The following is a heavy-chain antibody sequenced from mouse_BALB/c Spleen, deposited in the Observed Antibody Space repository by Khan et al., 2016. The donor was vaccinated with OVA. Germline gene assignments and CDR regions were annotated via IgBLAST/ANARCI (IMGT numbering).Heavy chain of an antibody. J-gene: IGHJ4*01. CDR3: ARGGSRAMDY. Sequence: QIQLVQSGPELKKPGETVKISCKASGYTFTNYGMNWVKQAPGKGLQWMGWIYNYTGEPTYAADFKGRFAFSFESSASTAFLQINNLTTDDTATYVCARGGSRAMDYWGQGTSVTVSS. CDR2: IYNYTGEP. CDR1: GYTFTNYG. D-gene: IGHD1-1*01. V-gene: IGHV9-3-1*01.